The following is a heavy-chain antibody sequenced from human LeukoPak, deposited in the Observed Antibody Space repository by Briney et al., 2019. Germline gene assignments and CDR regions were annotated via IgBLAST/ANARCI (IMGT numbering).Heavy chain of an antibody. CDR1: GGTFSSYA. Sequence: SVKVSCKASGGTFSSYAISWVRQAPGQGLEWMGAIIPIFGTANYAQKFQGRVTITADKSTSTAYMELSSLRSEDTAVYYCARGKNWNDLTFDYWGQGTLVTVSS. CDR2: IIPIFGTA. V-gene: IGHV1-69*06. J-gene: IGHJ4*02. D-gene: IGHD1-1*01. CDR3: ARGKNWNDLTFDY.